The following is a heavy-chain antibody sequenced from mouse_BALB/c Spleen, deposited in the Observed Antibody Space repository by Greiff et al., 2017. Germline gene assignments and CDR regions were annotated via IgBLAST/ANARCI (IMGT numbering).Heavy chain of an antibody. D-gene: IGHD2-14*01. CDR2: ISSGGST. Sequence: DVQLVESGGGLVKPGGSLKLSCAASGFTFSSYAMSWVRQTPEKRLEWVASISSGGSTYYPDSVKGRFTISRDNARNILYLQMSSLRSEDTAMYYCARWAYRYDFFDYWGQGTTLTVSS. J-gene: IGHJ2*01. V-gene: IGHV5-6-5*01. CDR3: ARWAYRYDFFDY. CDR1: GFTFSSYA.